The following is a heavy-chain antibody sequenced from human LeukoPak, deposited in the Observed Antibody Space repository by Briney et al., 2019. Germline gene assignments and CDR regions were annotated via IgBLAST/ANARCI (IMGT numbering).Heavy chain of an antibody. D-gene: IGHD4-11*01. Sequence: PSETLSLTCTVSGGSISSGDYYWSWIRQPPGKGLEWIGYIYYSGSTYYNPSLKSRVTISVDTSKNQFSLKLSSVTAADTAVYYCARDVVYSDYPSDYWGQGTLVTVSS. V-gene: IGHV4-30-4*08. CDR1: GGSISSGDYY. CDR2: IYYSGST. J-gene: IGHJ4*02. CDR3: ARDVVYSDYPSDY.